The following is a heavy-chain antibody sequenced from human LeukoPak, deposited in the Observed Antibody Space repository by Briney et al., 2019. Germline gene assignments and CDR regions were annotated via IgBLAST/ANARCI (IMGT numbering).Heavy chain of an antibody. CDR2: IYWDDAK. CDR3: ANRLGGSGWNGGYFLH. V-gene: IGHV2-5*02. CDR1: GFSLSTTGVG. D-gene: IGHD6-19*01. Sequence: SGPTLVHPTPTLTLTCTFSGFSLSTTGVGVGWIRRPPGKALEWLALIYWDDAKRYSPSLKSRLTITKDTSKNQVVLTMTNMDPVDTATYYCANRLGGSGWNGGYFLHWGQGTLVTVSS. J-gene: IGHJ1*01.